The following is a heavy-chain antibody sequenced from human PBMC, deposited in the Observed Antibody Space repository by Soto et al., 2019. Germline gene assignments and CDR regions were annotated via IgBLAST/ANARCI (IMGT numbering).Heavy chain of an antibody. D-gene: IGHD3-3*01. J-gene: IGHJ4*02. CDR3: ARWYYDFWSGYPMARYYYFDY. CDR1: GGTFSSYA. CDR2: IIPIFGTA. Sequence: ASVKVSCKASGGTFSSYAISWVRQAPGQGLEWMGGIIPIFGTANYAQKFQGRVTITADESTSTAYMELRSLRSEDTAVYYCARWYYDFWSGYPMARYYYFDYWGQGTLVTVSS. V-gene: IGHV1-69*13.